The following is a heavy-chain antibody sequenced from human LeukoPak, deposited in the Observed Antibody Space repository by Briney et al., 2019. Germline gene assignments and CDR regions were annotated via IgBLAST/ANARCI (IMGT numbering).Heavy chain of an antibody. V-gene: IGHV4-34*01. D-gene: IGHD6-13*01. CDR1: GGSFSGYY. CDR3: ARLRRSSSWYKAHWFDP. Sequence: SETLSLTCAVYGGSFSGYYWSWVRQPPGKGLEWIGEINHSGSTNYNPSLKSRVTISVDTSKNQFSLKLSSVTAADTAVYYCARLRRSSSWYKAHWFDPWGQGTLVTVSS. CDR2: INHSGST. J-gene: IGHJ5*02.